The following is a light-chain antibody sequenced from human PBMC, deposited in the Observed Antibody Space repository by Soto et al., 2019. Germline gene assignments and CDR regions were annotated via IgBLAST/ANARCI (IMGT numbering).Light chain of an antibody. CDR3: QQSYSSPS. V-gene: IGKV1-39*01. J-gene: IGKJ4*01. CDR2: AAS. CDR1: QSISSY. Sequence: DIQMTQSPSSLSASVGDRVTITCRASQSISSYLNWYQQKPGKAPKLLIYAASSLQSGVPSRFSGGGSGTDFTLTISSLQPEDFATYYCQQSYSSPSFGGGTKVEIQ.